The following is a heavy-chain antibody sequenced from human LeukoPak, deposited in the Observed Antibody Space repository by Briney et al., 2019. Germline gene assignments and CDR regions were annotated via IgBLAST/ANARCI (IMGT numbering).Heavy chain of an antibody. CDR2: IYYSGST. D-gene: IGHD2-15*01. V-gene: IGHV4-59*12. J-gene: IGHJ5*02. CDR1: GGSISCYY. Sequence: SETLSLTCTVSGGSISCYYWSWIRQPPGKGLEWIGYIYYSGSTNYNPSLKSRVTISVDTSKNQFSLKLTSVTAADTAVYYCAKDSHGYCSGGSCYSGGWFDPWGQGTLVTVSS. CDR3: AKDSHGYCSGGSCYSGGWFDP.